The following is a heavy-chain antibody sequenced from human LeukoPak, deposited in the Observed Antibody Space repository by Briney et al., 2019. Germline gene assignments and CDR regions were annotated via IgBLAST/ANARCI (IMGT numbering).Heavy chain of an antibody. V-gene: IGHV3-48*03. D-gene: IGHD3-10*01. J-gene: IGHJ4*02. CDR3: ARDGAARGSGSFGD. CDR1: GFTFSSYE. Sequence: GGSLRLSCAASGFTFSSYEMNWVRQAPGKGLEWVSYISSSGSTIYYADSVKGRFTISRDNAKNSLYLQMNSLRAEDTAVYFCARDGAARGSGSFGDWGQGTLVTVSS. CDR2: ISSSGSTI.